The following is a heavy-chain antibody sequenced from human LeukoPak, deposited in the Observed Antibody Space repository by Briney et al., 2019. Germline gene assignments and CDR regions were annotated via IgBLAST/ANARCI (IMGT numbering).Heavy chain of an antibody. CDR2: ISAYNGNT. J-gene: IGHJ4*02. CDR1: GYTFTSYG. V-gene: IGHV1-18*01. Sequence: ASVKVSCKASGYTFTSYGISWVRQAPGQGLEWMGWISAYNGNTNYAQKLQGRVTMTTDTSTSTAYMELRSLRSDDTAVYYCARRTIFGVVTTGADYFDYWGQGTLVTVSS. CDR3: ARRTIFGVVTTGADYFDY. D-gene: IGHD3-3*01.